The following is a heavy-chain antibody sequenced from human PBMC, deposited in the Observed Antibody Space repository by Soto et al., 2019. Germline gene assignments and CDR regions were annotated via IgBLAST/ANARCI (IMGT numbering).Heavy chain of an antibody. D-gene: IGHD6-6*01. CDR3: ARSYISSSYWFDP. V-gene: IGHV3-66*01. J-gene: IGHJ5*02. CDR2: IQSGGPT. Sequence: GGSLRLSCAASGFTFSSACISWVRQAPGKGLEWVSLIQSGGPTYYADSVKGRFTISRDTSENTVHLQMDSLRAEDTAVYYCARSYISSSYWFDPWGQGTLVTVS. CDR1: GFTFSSAC.